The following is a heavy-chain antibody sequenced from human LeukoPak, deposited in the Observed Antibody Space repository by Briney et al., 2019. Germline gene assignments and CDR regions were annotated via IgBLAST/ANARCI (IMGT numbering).Heavy chain of an antibody. V-gene: IGHV4-34*08. CDR3: AVRGFGGRGEPFDY. D-gene: IGHD3-10*01. J-gene: IGHJ4*02. Sequence: GSLRLSCAASGFTFSSYSMNWVRQAPGKGLEWIGEINHSGSTNYNPSLKSRVTISVDTSKNQFSLKLSSVTAADTAVYYCAVRGFGGRGEPFDYWGQGTLVTVSS. CDR2: INHSGST. CDR1: GFTFSSYS.